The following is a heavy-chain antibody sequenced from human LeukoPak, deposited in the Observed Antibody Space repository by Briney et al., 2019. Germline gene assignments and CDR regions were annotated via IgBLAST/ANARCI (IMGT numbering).Heavy chain of an antibody. J-gene: IGHJ4*02. V-gene: IGHV4-59*01. CDR1: GGSISSYY. D-gene: IGHD3-16*01. CDR2: IYYSGST. CDR3: ARENGGDFDY. Sequence: SETLSLTCTVSGGSISSYYWSWIRQPPGKGVEWIGYIYYSGSTNYNPSLKSRVTISVDTSKNQFSLKLSSVTAADTAVYYCARENGGDFDYWGQGTLVTVSS.